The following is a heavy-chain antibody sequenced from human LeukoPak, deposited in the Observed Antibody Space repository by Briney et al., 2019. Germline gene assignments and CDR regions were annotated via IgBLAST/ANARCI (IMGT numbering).Heavy chain of an antibody. D-gene: IGHD5-18*01. CDR2: IYFTGST. CDR1: GSIRDYY. Sequence: SETLSLTCTGGSIRDYYWRWIRQPSGKGLEWFGYIYFTGSTNYNPSLKSRVTISVDTSKNQLSLKMYSVTAADTAVYCCARMTRGYGAFDVWGQGTMVTVSS. V-gene: IGHV4-59*01. CDR3: ARMTRGYGAFDV. J-gene: IGHJ3*01.